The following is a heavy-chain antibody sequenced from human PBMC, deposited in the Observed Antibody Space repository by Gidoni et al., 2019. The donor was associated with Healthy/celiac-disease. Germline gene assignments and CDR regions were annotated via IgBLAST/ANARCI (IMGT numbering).Heavy chain of an antibody. CDR3: AKDKSYYYDSSGYYYY. J-gene: IGHJ4*02. V-gene: IGHV3-23*01. CDR1: GFTFSSYA. Sequence: EVQLLESGGGLVQPGGSLRLSCAASGFTFSSYAMSWVRQAPGKGLEWVSAISGSGGSTYYADSVKGRFTISRDNSKNTLYLQMNSLRAEDTAVYYCAKDKSYYYDSSGYYYYWGQGTLVTVSS. D-gene: IGHD3-22*01. CDR2: ISGSGGST.